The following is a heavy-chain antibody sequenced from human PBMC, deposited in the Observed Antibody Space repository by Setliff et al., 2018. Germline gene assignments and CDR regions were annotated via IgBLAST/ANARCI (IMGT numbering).Heavy chain of an antibody. CDR3: ARDLYDYVWGTYRYHDAFDI. V-gene: IGHV4-39*07. J-gene: IGHJ3*02. CDR2: IYYRGRT. D-gene: IGHD3-16*02. CDR1: GGSISSSRYY. Sequence: ETLSLTCTVSGGSISSSRYYWGWIRQPPGTGLEWIGSIYYRGRTYYNPSLKSRVTISIDTSKNQFCLKLSSVTAADTAVYYCARDLYDYVWGTYRYHDAFDIWG.